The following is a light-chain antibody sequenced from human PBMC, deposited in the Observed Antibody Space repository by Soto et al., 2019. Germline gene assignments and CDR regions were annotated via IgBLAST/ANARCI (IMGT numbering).Light chain of an antibody. CDR2: DVS. CDR3: SSCKSSRTLYV. CDR1: SSDVGGYNY. J-gene: IGLJ1*01. Sequence: QSVLTQPASVSGSPGQSITISCTGTSSDVGGYNYVSWYQQHPGKAPKLMIYDVSNRPSGVSNRFSGSKSGNTASLTISGLQAEDEADYYCSSCKSSRTLYVFGTGTKLTVL. V-gene: IGLV2-14*01.